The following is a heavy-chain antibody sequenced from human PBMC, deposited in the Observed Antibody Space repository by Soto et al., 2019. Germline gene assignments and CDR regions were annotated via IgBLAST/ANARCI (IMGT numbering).Heavy chain of an antibody. V-gene: IGHV3-7*03. Sequence: PRGSLRVCCSASGFTCGNYHMSWVRQAPGKGLEWVCNVGQDGRKKYYVDSVRGRFTIARDKAKNSVFLEMKSLRVEHTAVYYCXTXSXFDHWXQGTPVTVTP. CDR3: XTXSXFDH. CDR1: GFTCGNYH. CDR2: VGQDGRKK. J-gene: IGHJ4*02.